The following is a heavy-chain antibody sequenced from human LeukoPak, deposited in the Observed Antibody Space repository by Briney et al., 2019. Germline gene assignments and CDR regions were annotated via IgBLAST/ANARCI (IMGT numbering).Heavy chain of an antibody. D-gene: IGHD2-2*01. J-gene: IGHJ4*02. CDR3: ARGWVGYCTSTNCRDY. Sequence: ASVTVSCKASGYTFTDYYMHWVRQAPGQGLEWVAWINPNTGVTNYGQKFQGRVTVSRDTSISTAHMELSSLRSDDTAVYYCARGWVGYCTSTNCRDYWGQGTLVTVSS. CDR1: GYTFTDYY. V-gene: IGHV1-2*02. CDR2: INPNTGVT.